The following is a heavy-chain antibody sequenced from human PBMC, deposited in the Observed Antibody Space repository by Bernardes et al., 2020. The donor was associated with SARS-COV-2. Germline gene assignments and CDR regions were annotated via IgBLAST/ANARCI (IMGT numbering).Heavy chain of an antibody. CDR1: GFPFNTYG. V-gene: IGHV3-30*03. J-gene: IGHJ4*02. D-gene: IGHD3-3*01. CDR3: ARVPPYYDFWSGYIFDY. Sequence: GGSLRLSCVVSGFPFNTYGMHWVRQAPGKGLEWVAVISFDGSDKYYADSVRGRFTISRDNSMNTLYLQMNSLRAEDTAVYYCARVPPYYDFWSGYIFDYWGQGTLVTVSS. CDR2: ISFDGSDK.